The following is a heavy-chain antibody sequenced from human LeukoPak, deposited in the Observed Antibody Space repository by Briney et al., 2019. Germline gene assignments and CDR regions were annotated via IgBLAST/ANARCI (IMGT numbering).Heavy chain of an antibody. D-gene: IGHD3-10*01. CDR3: ARDRAGESDYYYMDV. J-gene: IGHJ6*03. V-gene: IGHV1-18*01. CDR1: GYTFTSYG. CDR2: ISAYNGNT. Sequence: GASVKVSCKSSGYTFTSYGISWVRQAPGQGLEWMGWISAYNGNTNYAQKLQGRVTMTTDTSTSTAYMELRSLRSDDTAVYYCARDRAGESDYYYMDVWGKGTMVTVSS.